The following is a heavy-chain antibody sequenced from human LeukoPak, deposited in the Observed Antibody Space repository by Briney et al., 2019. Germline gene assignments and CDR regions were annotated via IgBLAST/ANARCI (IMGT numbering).Heavy chain of an antibody. D-gene: IGHD6-19*01. Sequence: GGSLRLSCAASGFTFSSYAMHWVRQAPGKGLEWVAVISYDGSNKYYADSVKGRFTISRDNSKNTLYLQMNSLRAEDTAVYYCARDLQGREDAAVGDYWGQGTRVIVSS. CDR3: ARDLQGREDAAVGDY. V-gene: IGHV3-30-3*01. CDR2: ISYDGSNK. J-gene: IGHJ4*02. CDR1: GFTFSSYA.